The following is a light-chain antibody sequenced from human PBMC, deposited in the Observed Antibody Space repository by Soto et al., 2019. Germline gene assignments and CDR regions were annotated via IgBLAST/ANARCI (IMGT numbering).Light chain of an antibody. J-gene: IGKJ1*01. CDR2: GAS. CDR3: QQYNDWPPWT. Sequence: EIVMTQSPATLSVSPGERATLSCRASQSVSSNLAWYQQKPGQAPRLLIYGASTRATGIPARFSGSGSGTEFTLTISGLQSEDFAVYCCQQYNDWPPWTFGQGTEVEIK. CDR1: QSVSSN. V-gene: IGKV3-15*01.